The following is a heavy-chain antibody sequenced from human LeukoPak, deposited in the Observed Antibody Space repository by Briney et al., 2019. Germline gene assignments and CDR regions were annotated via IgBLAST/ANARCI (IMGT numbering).Heavy chain of an antibody. CDR3: ARDFSSGWYQNWFDP. D-gene: IGHD6-19*01. CDR2: ISYDGSNK. V-gene: IGHV3-30*03. J-gene: IGHJ5*02. Sequence: GGSLRLSCAASGFTFSSYGMHWVRQAPGKGLEWVAVISYDGSNKYYADSVKGRFTISRDNSKNTLYLQMNSLRAEDTAVYYCARDFSSGWYQNWFDPWGQGTLVTVSS. CDR1: GFTFSSYG.